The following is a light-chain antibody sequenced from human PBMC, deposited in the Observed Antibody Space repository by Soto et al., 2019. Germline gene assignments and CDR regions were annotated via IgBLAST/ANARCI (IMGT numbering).Light chain of an antibody. J-gene: IGKJ1*01. CDR2: KAS. Sequence: IQMTQSPSSLSASVEDRVIITCRASQSISSWLAWYQQKPGKAPKLLIYKASSLESGVPSRFSGIGSGTDFTLTVSRLQTEDCAVYYGQQLGGSTRTFGRGTKVDI. CDR1: QSISSW. CDR3: QQLGGSTRT. V-gene: IGKV1-5*03.